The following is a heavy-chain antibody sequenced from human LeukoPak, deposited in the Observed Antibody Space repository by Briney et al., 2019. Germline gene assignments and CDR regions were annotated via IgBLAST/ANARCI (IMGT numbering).Heavy chain of an antibody. CDR1: GGSISRYY. D-gene: IGHD6-19*01. Sequence: PSETLSLTCAVYGGSISRYYWSWIRQPPGKGLEWIGYIHYSGSTNYNPSLKSRVTISVDTSKNQFSLKLSSVPAADTAVYYCAGGGQWLAFDYWGQGTLVTVSS. CDR2: IHYSGST. V-gene: IGHV4-59*01. CDR3: AGGGQWLAFDY. J-gene: IGHJ4*02.